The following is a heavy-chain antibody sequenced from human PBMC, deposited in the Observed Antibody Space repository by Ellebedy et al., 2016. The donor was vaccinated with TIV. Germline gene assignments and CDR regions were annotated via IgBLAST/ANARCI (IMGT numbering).Heavy chain of an antibody. Sequence: PGGSLRLSCAASGFTFSSFAMNWVRQAPGKGLEWVSFISGIAGSTYYADSVKGRFTISRDDSNTTLYLQMNSLRTEDTARYYCARDSFGSIDHWGQGALVTVSS. CDR2: ISGIAGST. CDR1: GFTFSSFA. V-gene: IGHV3-23*01. J-gene: IGHJ4*02. D-gene: IGHD3-16*01. CDR3: ARDSFGSIDH.